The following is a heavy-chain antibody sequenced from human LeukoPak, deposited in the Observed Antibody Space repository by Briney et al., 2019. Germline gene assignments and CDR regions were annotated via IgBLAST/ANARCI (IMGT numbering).Heavy chain of an antibody. V-gene: IGHV3-48*03. J-gene: IGHJ6*02. Sequence: GESLRLSCAASGFTFSSYEMNWVRQAPGKGLEWVSYISSSGSTIYYADSVKGRFTISRDNAKNSLYLQMNSLRAEDTAVYYCAREYYGSGSYMYYYGMDVWGQGTTVTVSS. CDR2: ISSSGSTI. CDR1: GFTFSSYE. CDR3: AREYYGSGSYMYYYGMDV. D-gene: IGHD3-10*01.